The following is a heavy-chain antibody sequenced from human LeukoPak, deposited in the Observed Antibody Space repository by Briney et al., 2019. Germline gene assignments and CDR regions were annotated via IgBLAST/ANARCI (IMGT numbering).Heavy chain of an antibody. D-gene: IGHD3-22*01. CDR1: GGTFSSYA. J-gene: IGHJ4*02. Sequence: GASVKVSCKASGGTFSSYAISWVRQAPGQGLEWMGGIIPIFGTANYAQKFQGRVTITADESTSTAYMELSSLRSEDTAVYYCASHPLGSGYYAPFPFDYWGQGTLVTVSS. CDR2: IIPIFGTA. V-gene: IGHV1-69*13. CDR3: ASHPLGSGYYAPFPFDY.